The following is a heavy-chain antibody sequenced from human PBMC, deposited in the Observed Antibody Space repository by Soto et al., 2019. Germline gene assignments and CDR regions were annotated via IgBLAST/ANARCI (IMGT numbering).Heavy chain of an antibody. J-gene: IGHJ4*02. CDR1: GYNFNNYA. CDR3: AKDWNSSGFDY. Sequence: GGSLRLSCVGSGYNFNNYAMTWVRQAPGKGLEWVSGISGDGAMTFYADSVKGRFTISRDNAKNSLYLQMNSLRADDTALYYCAKDWNSSGFDYWGQGTLVTVSS. V-gene: IGHV3-23*01. D-gene: IGHD3-22*01. CDR2: ISGDGAMT.